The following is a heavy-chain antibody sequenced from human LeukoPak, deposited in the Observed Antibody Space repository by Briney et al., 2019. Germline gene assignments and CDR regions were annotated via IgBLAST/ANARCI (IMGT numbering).Heavy chain of an antibody. V-gene: IGHV3-9*01. Sequence: QTGGSLRLSCAASGFTFDDYAMHWVRQAPGKGLEWVSGISWNSGSIGYADSVKGRFTISRDNAKNTLYLQMNSLRAEDTAVYYCAKLGQGPTKSVLEWLSQHLYYFDYWGQGTLVTVSS. J-gene: IGHJ4*02. CDR2: ISWNSGSI. CDR3: AKLGQGPTKSVLEWLSQHLYYFDY. CDR1: GFTFDDYA. D-gene: IGHD3-3*01.